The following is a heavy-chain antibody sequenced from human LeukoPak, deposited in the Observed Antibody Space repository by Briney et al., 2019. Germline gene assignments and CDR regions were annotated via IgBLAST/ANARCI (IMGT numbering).Heavy chain of an antibody. CDR1: GFTFSSYG. D-gene: IGHD2-15*01. J-gene: IGHJ4*02. V-gene: IGHV3-33*08. CDR2: TWYGGSNK. Sequence: GGSLRLSCAASGFTFSSYGMHWVRLAPGKGLEWVAVTWYGGSNKYHADSVRGRFTISRDNSKNTLYLQMGSLRTEDTAVYYCARDVGPYWGQGTLVTVSS. CDR3: ARDVGPY.